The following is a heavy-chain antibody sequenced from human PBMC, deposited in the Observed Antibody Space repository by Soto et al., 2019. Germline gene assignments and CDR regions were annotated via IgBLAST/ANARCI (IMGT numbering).Heavy chain of an antibody. D-gene: IGHD6-13*01. CDR1: GFTFSSYG. Sequence: QVQLVESGGGVVQPGRSLRLSCAASGFTFSSYGMHWVRQAPGKGLEWVAVISYDGSNKYYADSVKGRFTISRDNSMNTLYLQMNSLRAEDTAVYYCAKEKFGYSSSWSLDYWGQGTLVTVSS. V-gene: IGHV3-30*18. CDR2: ISYDGSNK. CDR3: AKEKFGYSSSWSLDY. J-gene: IGHJ4*02.